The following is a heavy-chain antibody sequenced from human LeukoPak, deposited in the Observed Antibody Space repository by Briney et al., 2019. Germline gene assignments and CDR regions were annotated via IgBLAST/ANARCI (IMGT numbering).Heavy chain of an antibody. CDR2: ISSGSDYI. Sequence: GGSLGLSCAASGFTLSTYRMNWVRQAPGKGLEWVSSISSGSDYIYYADSVKGRFTISRDNAKNSLYLQMNSLRVEDTAVYYCAREERYYFDYWGQGTLVTVSS. D-gene: IGHD1-26*01. CDR3: AREERYYFDY. J-gene: IGHJ4*02. V-gene: IGHV3-21*01. CDR1: GFTLSTYR.